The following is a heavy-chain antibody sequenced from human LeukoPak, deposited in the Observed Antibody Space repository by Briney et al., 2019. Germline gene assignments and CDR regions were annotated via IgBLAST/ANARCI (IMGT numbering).Heavy chain of an antibody. Sequence: GESLKISCKVSGYSFTSYWVAWVRQMPGKGLEWMGIIFPGDSDTRYSPSFEGQVTISADKSISTAYLQWSSLKASDTAIYYCARSLGWFDPWGQGTLVTVSS. CDR3: ARSLGWFDP. D-gene: IGHD7-27*01. J-gene: IGHJ5*02. CDR2: IFPGDSDT. V-gene: IGHV5-51*01. CDR1: GYSFTSYW.